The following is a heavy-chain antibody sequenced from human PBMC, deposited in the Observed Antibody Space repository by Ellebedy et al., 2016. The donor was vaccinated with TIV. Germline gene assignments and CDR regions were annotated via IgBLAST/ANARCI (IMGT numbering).Heavy chain of an antibody. J-gene: IGHJ3*02. V-gene: IGHV3-53*01. Sequence: GESLKISCAASGFTVSSNYMSWVRQAPGKGLEWVSVIYSGGSTYYAGSVKGRFTISRDNSKNTLYVQMNSLRAEDTAVYYCAKDFGNRGEHAFDIWGQGTVVTVSS. D-gene: IGHD1-14*01. CDR3: AKDFGNRGEHAFDI. CDR1: GFTVSSNY. CDR2: IYSGGST.